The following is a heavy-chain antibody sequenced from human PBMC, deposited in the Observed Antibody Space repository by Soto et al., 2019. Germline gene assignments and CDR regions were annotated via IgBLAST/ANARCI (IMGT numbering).Heavy chain of an antibody. CDR3: ARHLPYCGGDCYSLDY. J-gene: IGHJ4*02. Sequence: SETLSLTCTVSGGSISSYYWSWIRQPPGKGMEWIGYIYYSASTNYSPSLKSRVTISVDTSKNQFSLNLSSVTAADTAVYYCARHLPYCGGDCYSLDYWGQGTLVTVSS. V-gene: IGHV4-59*08. D-gene: IGHD2-21*02. CDR1: GGSISSYY. CDR2: IYYSAST.